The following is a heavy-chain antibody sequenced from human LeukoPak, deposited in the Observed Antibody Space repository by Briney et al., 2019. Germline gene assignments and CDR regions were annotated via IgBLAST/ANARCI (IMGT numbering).Heavy chain of an antibody. CDR3: AKEVGYNFQGYFDY. Sequence: GGSLRLSCAASGFTFSSYGMHWVRQAPGKGLEWVAVISYDGSNKYYADSVKGRFTISRDKSKNTLYLQMNSLRAEDTAVYYCAKEVGYNFQGYFDYWGQGTLVTVSS. CDR1: GFTFSSYG. D-gene: IGHD5-24*01. V-gene: IGHV3-30*18. J-gene: IGHJ4*02. CDR2: ISYDGSNK.